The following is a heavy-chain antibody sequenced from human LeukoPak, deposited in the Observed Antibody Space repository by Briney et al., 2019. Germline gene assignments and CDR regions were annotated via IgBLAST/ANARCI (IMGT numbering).Heavy chain of an antibody. J-gene: IGHJ4*02. D-gene: IGHD3-22*01. CDR3: ARGLGPMSPSLDY. CDR1: GESFSYNY. Sequence: PSDTLSLTCAVSGESFSYNYWTWVRQPPGKGLEWIGDINHSGRVNYRPSLKSRVTISADTTKSQFSLKLNAVTAADTAVYYCARGLGPMSPSLDYWGQGPLVTVSS. CDR2: INHSGRV. V-gene: IGHV4-34*01.